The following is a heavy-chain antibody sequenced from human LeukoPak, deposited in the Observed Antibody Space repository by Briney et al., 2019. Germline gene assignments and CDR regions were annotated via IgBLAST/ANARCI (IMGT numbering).Heavy chain of an antibody. J-gene: IGHJ4*02. V-gene: IGHV1-2*02. Sequence: ASVKVSCKASGYTFTGYYMHWVRQAPGQGLKWMGWINPNSGDTNYAQKFQGRVTMTRDTSISTAYMELSGLRSDDTAVYYCARTFVVYCSGGSCSSASHFDYWGQGTLVTVSS. CDR2: INPNSGDT. CDR1: GYTFTGYY. D-gene: IGHD2-15*01. CDR3: ARTFVVYCSGGSCSSASHFDY.